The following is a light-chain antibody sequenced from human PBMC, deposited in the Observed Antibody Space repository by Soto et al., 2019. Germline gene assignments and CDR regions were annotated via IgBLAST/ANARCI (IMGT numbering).Light chain of an antibody. CDR2: NNN. CDR3: ETWDTSLSAGV. CDR1: SSNIRNNY. V-gene: IGLV1-51*01. Sequence: QSVLTQPPSVSAAPGQEVTISCSGSSSNIRNNYVSWYQHLPGTAPKLLIYNNNKRPSGIPDRFSGSKSGTSATLDITGLQTGDEAEYYCETWDTSLSAGVFGGGTKLTVL. J-gene: IGLJ2*01.